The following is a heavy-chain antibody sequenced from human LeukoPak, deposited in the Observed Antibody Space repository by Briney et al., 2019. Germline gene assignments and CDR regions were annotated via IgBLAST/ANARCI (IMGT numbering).Heavy chain of an antibody. J-gene: IGHJ4*02. CDR1: GGTFSSYA. CDR2: IIPIFGTA. CDR3: AREFSSGGVPYFDY. V-gene: IGHV1-69*01. Sequence: SAKVSCKASGGTFSSYAISWVRQAPGQGLEWMGGIIPIFGTANYAQKFRGRVTITADESTSTAYMELSSLRSEDTAVYYCAREFSSGGVPYFDYWGQGTLVTVSS. D-gene: IGHD6-19*01.